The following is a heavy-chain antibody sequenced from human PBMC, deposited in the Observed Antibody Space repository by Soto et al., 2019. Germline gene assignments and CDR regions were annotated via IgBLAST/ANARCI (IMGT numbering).Heavy chain of an antibody. Sequence: QITLKESGPTLVKRTETHTLTCTFSGFSLSTSGVVVGWIRQPPGKALEWLALIYWDDDKRYSPSLKSRLTITKDTSKNQVFLTMTNMDPVDTATYYCVHSIRSRAADWGQGTLVTVSS. CDR3: VHSIRSRAAD. J-gene: IGHJ4*02. CDR2: IYWDDDK. D-gene: IGHD6-25*01. CDR1: GFSLSTSGVV. V-gene: IGHV2-5*02.